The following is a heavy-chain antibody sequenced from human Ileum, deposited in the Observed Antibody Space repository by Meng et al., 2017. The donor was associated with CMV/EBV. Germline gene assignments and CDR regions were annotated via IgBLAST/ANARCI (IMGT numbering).Heavy chain of an antibody. D-gene: IGHD6-13*01. J-gene: IGHJ6*02. Sequence: GESLKISCAASGFTFDDYAMHWVRQAPGKGLEWVSLITWDGGSTYYADSVKGRFTISRDNSKNSLYLQMNSLRPEDTAFYYCAKTPLPYSSYYYYGLDVWGQGTMVTVSS. CDR2: ITWDGGST. V-gene: IGHV3-43D*03. CDR1: GFTFDDYA. CDR3: AKTPLPYSSYYYYGLDV.